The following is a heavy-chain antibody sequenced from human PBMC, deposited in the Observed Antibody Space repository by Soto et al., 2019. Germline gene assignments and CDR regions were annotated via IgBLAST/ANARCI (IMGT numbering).Heavy chain of an antibody. D-gene: IGHD3-3*01. V-gene: IGHV5-51*01. CDR1: GYSFTSYW. Sequence: GESLKISCKGSGYSFTSYWIGWVRQMPGKGLEWMGIIYPGDSDIRYSPSFQGQVTISADKSISTAYLQWSSLKASDTAMYYCARLGYYDFWSGYYHGMDVWGQGTTVTVSS. CDR3: ARLGYYDFWSGYYHGMDV. J-gene: IGHJ6*02. CDR2: IYPGDSDI.